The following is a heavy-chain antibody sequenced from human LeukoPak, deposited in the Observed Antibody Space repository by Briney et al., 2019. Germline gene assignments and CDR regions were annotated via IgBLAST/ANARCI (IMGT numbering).Heavy chain of an antibody. D-gene: IGHD3-10*02. V-gene: IGHV1-69*02. CDR1: GYTLTELS. CDR3: ARFYVATGYFDY. Sequence: ASVKVSCKVSGYTLTELSMHWVRQAPGKGLEWMGRIIPVLGITNYAQKFQGSVTITADKSTSTAYMELSSLRSEDTAVYYCARFYVATGYFDYWGQGTLVTVSS. J-gene: IGHJ4*02. CDR2: IIPVLGIT.